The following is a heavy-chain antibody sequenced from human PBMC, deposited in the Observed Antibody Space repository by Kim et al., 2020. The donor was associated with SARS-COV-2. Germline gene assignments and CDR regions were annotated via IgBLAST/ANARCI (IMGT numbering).Heavy chain of an antibody. J-gene: IGHJ4*02. CDR1: GGSFSGYY. Sequence: SETLSLTCAVYGGSFSGYYWSWIRQPPGKGLEWIGEINHSGSTNYNPSLKSRVTISVDTSKNQFSLKLSSVTAADTAVYYCARGKGYGDYVGGFDYWGQGTLVTVSS. CDR3: ARGKGYGDYVGGFDY. D-gene: IGHD4-17*01. CDR2: INHSGST. V-gene: IGHV4-34*01.